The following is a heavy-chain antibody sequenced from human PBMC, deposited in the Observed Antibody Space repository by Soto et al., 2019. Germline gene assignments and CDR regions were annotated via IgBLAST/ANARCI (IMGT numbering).Heavy chain of an antibody. D-gene: IGHD6-13*01. CDR1: GYSFTSYW. V-gene: IGHV5-51*01. CDR2: IYPGDSDT. J-gene: IGHJ6*02. CDR3: ARLTAAPTLSSGMDI. Sequence: PGESLKISCKRSGYSFTSYWIVWVRQMPGKGLEWMGIIYPGDSDTRYSPSFQGQVTISAYKSISTAYLQWSSLKASDTAMYYCARLTAAPTLSSGMDISCQGTTVTVSS.